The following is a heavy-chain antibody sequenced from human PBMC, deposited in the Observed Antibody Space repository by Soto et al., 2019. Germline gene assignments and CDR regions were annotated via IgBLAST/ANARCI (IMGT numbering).Heavy chain of an antibody. D-gene: IGHD3-3*01. Sequence: EVQLLESGGGLVQPGGSLRLSCAASGFTFSSYAMSWVRQAPGKGLEWVSAISGSGGSTYYADSVKGRFTISRDNSKNTLYLQMNSLRAEDTAVYYCAKDSGTTCDFWSGYRAFDIWGQGTMVTVSS. J-gene: IGHJ3*02. V-gene: IGHV3-23*01. CDR3: AKDSGTTCDFWSGYRAFDI. CDR1: GFTFSSYA. CDR2: ISGSGGST.